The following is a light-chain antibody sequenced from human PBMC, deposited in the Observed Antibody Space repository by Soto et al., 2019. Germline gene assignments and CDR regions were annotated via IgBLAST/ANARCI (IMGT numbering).Light chain of an antibody. CDR1: DSDVGGFNY. CDR3: SSYTAYTPYV. J-gene: IGLJ1*01. Sequence: QSALTQPASVSVVPGQSITISCTGTDSDVGGFNYVSWYQQYPGKAPKLMIYDVSDRPSGVSNRFSGSKSGNTASLTISGLPAEDEADYYCSSYTAYTPYVFGTGNKVTVL. CDR2: DVS. V-gene: IGLV2-14*03.